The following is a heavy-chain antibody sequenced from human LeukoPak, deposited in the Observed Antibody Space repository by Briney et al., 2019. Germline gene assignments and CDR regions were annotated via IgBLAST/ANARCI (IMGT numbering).Heavy chain of an antibody. CDR2: SSWNSGFI. D-gene: IGHD3-3*01. Sequence: SLRLSCAACGFTFNVYAMHWVRQGPGKGLDWVSGSSWNSGFIGYADSVKGRFTISRDNAKNSLYLQMHSLRSEDMALYYCAKDRTDTSGSESGFDSWGQGTLVTVSS. CDR3: AKDRTDTSGSESGFDS. V-gene: IGHV3-9*03. J-gene: IGHJ4*02. CDR1: GFTFNVYA.